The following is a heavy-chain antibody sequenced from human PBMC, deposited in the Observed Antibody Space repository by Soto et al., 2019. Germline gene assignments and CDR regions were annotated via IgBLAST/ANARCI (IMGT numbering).Heavy chain of an antibody. CDR3: ARVVKAGDYGDYGRYYFDY. V-gene: IGHV1-18*04. J-gene: IGHJ4*01. D-gene: IGHD4-17*01. CDR1: GYTFTTYG. Sequence: ASVKVSCKASGYTFTTYGITWVRQAPGQGLEWMGWISAYSGNTNYAQKLQGRLTLTTDTSTNTAYMDLRSLRSDDTAVYYCARVVKAGDYGDYGRYYFDYWGHGTLVTVSS. CDR2: ISAYSGNT.